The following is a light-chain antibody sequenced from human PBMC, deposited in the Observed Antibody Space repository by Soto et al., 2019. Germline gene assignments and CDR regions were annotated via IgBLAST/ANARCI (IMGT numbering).Light chain of an antibody. Sequence: SYELTQPPSVSVVPGQTARITCGGNNIGAYSVYWYQQKPGQAPVLVVYDDTNRPSGIPGRFSGSNSGNTATLTISSVEAGDEAAYYCQVWDSDSDPSYVFGGGTKVTVL. J-gene: IGLJ1*01. CDR3: QVWDSDSDPSYV. V-gene: IGLV3-21*02. CDR1: NIGAYS. CDR2: DDT.